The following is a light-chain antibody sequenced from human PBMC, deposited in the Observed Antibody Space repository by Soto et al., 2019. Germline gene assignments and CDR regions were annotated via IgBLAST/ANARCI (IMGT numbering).Light chain of an antibody. V-gene: IGLV6-57*03. CDR3: QSYDSSSLWV. J-gene: IGLJ3*02. CDR1: SGSIGSNY. CDR2: DDN. Sequence: NFMLTQPHSVSESPGKTVTISCTRSSGSIGSNYVQWYQQRPGSAPTTVIYDDNQRRSGVPDRFSGSIDSSSNSASLTISGLQTEDEADYYCQSYDSSSLWVFGGGTKVTVL.